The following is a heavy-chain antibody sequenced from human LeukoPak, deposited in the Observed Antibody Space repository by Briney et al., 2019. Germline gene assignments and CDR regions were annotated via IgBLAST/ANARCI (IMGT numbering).Heavy chain of an antibody. V-gene: IGHV4-59*12. CDR1: GGSISSYY. CDR3: ARLRRYYGSGSYQIIAYRYYYMDV. CDR2: IYYSGST. Sequence: SETLSLTCTVSGGSISSYYGNWIRQPPGKGLEWIGYIYYSGSTNYNPSLKSRVTISVDTSKNQFSLKLSSVTAADTAVYYCARLRRYYGSGSYQIIAYRYYYMDVWGKGTTVTISS. D-gene: IGHD3-10*01. J-gene: IGHJ6*03.